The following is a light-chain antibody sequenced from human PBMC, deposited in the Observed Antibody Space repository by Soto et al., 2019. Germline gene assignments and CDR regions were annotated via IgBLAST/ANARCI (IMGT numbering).Light chain of an antibody. CDR1: QSVSSNY. J-gene: IGKJ2*01. CDR2: GAS. Sequence: EIVLTQSPGTLSLPPGERATLSCRASQSVSSNYLAWYQQKPGQAPRLLIYGASSRATGIPDRFSGSGSGTDFTLTISRLEPDDFAVYYCQHYGGSTYTFGQGTKLDIK. V-gene: IGKV3-20*01. CDR3: QHYGGSTYT.